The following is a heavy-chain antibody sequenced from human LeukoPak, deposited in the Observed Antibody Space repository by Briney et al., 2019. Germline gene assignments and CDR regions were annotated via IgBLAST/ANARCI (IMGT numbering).Heavy chain of an antibody. CDR2: ISAYNGNT. CDR1: GYTFTSYG. D-gene: IGHD6-13*01. Sequence: ASVKVSCKASGYTFTSYGISWVRQAPGQGLEWMGWISAYNGNTNYAQKLQGRVTMTTDTSTNTAYMELRSLRSDDTAVYYCAREPTAAAGGNWFDPWGQGTLVTVSS. J-gene: IGHJ5*02. CDR3: AREPTAAAGGNWFDP. V-gene: IGHV1-18*01.